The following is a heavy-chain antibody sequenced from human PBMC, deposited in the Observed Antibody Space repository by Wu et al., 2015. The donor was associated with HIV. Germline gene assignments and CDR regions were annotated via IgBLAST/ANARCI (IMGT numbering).Heavy chain of an antibody. CDR2: INPNSGGT. J-gene: IGHJ5*02. D-gene: IGHD6-13*01. Sequence: QVQLVQSGAEVKKPGASVKVSCKASGYTFTGYYMHWVRQAPGQGLEWMGWINPNSGGTNYAQKFQGRVTMTRDTSISTAYMELSRLRSDDTAVYYCAKGLEGIAAAGGNWFDPWGQGTLGHRLL. V-gene: IGHV1-2*02. CDR3: AKGLEGIAAAGGNWFDP. CDR1: GYTFTGYY.